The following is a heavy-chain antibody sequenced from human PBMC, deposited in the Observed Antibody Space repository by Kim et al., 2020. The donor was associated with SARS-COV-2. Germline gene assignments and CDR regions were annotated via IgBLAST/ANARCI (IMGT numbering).Heavy chain of an antibody. J-gene: IGHJ4*02. D-gene: IGHD3-16*01. Sequence: QAGSERYYWDAVRGRFTISRDNAENSFYLQMNSLRADDTAVYYCARDWGDYWGQGTLVTVSS. CDR2: QAGSER. CDR3: ARDWGDY. V-gene: IGHV3-7*03.